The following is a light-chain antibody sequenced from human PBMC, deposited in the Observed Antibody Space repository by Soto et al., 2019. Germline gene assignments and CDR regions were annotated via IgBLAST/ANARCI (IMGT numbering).Light chain of an antibody. J-gene: IGKJ1*01. V-gene: IGKV3-15*01. CDR1: QSVSID. Sequence: GMTQSPLTLSLCPRERASLSYLASQSVSIDLAWYQQTPGQAPRLLIYGASTRATGIPVRFSGSGSGTEFTLTISSLQSEDFAVYYCQQYNNWPRTFGQGTKVDI. CDR3: QQYNNWPRT. CDR2: GAS.